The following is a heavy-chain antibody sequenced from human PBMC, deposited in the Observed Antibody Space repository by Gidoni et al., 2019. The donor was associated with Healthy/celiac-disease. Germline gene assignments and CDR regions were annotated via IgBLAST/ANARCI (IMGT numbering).Heavy chain of an antibody. CDR1: GFTVSSNY. CDR2: IYSGGST. D-gene: IGHD6-13*01. Sequence: EVQLVESGGGLIQPGGSLRLSCAASGFTVSSNYMSWVRQAPGKGLEWVSVIYSGGSTYYADSVKGRFTISRDNSKNTLYLQMNSLRAEDTAVYYCASPPLSGYSESGLDVWGKGTTVTVSS. J-gene: IGHJ6*04. V-gene: IGHV3-53*01. CDR3: ASPPLSGYSESGLDV.